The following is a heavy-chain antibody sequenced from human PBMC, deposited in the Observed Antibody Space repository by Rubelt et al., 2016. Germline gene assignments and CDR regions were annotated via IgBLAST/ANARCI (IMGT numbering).Heavy chain of an antibody. J-gene: IGHJ6*02. D-gene: IGHD4-23*01. V-gene: IGHV3-23*01. CDR3: AHGGYRGANYYYAMDV. Sequence: EVQLLESGGGLVQPGGSLRLSCAASGFTFDTYAMNWVRQAPGKGLEWVSAISGGGVTTYYADSVKGRFTISRDNSKNTLYLQMNSLRAEDSAVYYCAHGGYRGANYYYAMDVWGQGTTVTVSS. CDR1: GFTFDTYA. CDR2: ISGGGVTT.